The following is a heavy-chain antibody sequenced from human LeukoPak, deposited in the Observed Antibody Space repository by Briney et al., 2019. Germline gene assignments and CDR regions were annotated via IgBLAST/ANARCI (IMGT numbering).Heavy chain of an antibody. V-gene: IGHV3-74*01. Sequence: PGGSLRLSCAASGFTFSNYWMHWVRQAPGKGLVWVSVISSDGSSTTYADSVKGRFTVSRDNAKTTLYLQMNSLRTEDTAMYYCAKESGKFDNWGQGTLVAVSS. CDR3: AKESGKFDN. J-gene: IGHJ4*02. CDR1: GFTFSNYW. D-gene: IGHD3-16*01. CDR2: ISSDGSST.